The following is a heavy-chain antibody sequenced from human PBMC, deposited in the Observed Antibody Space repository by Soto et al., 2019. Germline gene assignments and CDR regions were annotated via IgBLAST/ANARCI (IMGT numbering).Heavy chain of an antibody. D-gene: IGHD1-1*01. Sequence: QLQLQESGPGLVKPSETLSLTCTVSGGSISSSSYYWGWIRQPPGKGLEWIGSIYYSGSTYYNPSLKSRVTISVDTSKNQFSLKLSSVTAADTAVYYCARLHGTNWYWYFDLWGRGTLVTVSS. CDR2: IYYSGST. CDR1: GGSISSSSYY. V-gene: IGHV4-39*01. J-gene: IGHJ2*01. CDR3: ARLHGTNWYWYFDL.